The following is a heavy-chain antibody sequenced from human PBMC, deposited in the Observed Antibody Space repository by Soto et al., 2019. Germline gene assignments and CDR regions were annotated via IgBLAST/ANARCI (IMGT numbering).Heavy chain of an antibody. CDR2: IKQDGSEK. J-gene: IGHJ4*02. CDR1: GFTFSSYC. CDR3: ARAMTRGYSTYWPLDY. Sequence: VQLVESGGGLVQPGGSLRLSSAASGFTFSSYCMSWVRQAPGKGLEWVANIKQDGSEKYYVDSVKGRFTISRDNAKNSLYLQMNSLRAEDTAVYYCARAMTRGYSTYWPLDYWGQGTLVTVSS. V-gene: IGHV3-7*01. D-gene: IGHD6-13*01.